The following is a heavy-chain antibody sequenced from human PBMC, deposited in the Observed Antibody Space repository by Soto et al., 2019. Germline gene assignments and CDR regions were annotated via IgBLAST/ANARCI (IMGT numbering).Heavy chain of an antibody. J-gene: IGHJ4*02. CDR3: ATPDLYSSGYYYFDY. CDR2: FDPEDGET. V-gene: IGHV1-24*01. D-gene: IGHD3-22*01. Sequence: ASVKVSCKVSGYTLTELSMHWVRQAPGKGLEWMGGFDPEDGETIYAQKFQGRVTMTEDTSTDTAYMELSSLRSEDTAVYYCATPDLYSSGYYYFDYRGQGTLVTVSS. CDR1: GYTLTELS.